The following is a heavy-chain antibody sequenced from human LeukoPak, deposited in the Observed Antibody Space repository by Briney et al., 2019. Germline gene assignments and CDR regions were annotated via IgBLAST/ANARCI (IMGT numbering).Heavy chain of an antibody. D-gene: IGHD3-10*01. CDR1: GFTFSSYW. Sequence: GGSLRLSCAASGFTFSSYWMGWVRQAPGKGLEWVANIKQDGSEKYYVDSVKGRFTISRDNAKNSLYLQMNSLRAEDTAVYYCARGLEILWFGESALDAFDIWGQGTMVTVSS. J-gene: IGHJ3*02. CDR2: IKQDGSEK. CDR3: ARGLEILWFGESALDAFDI. V-gene: IGHV3-7*01.